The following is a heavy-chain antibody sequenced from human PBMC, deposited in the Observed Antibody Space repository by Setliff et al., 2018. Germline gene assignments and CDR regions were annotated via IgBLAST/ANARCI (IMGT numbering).Heavy chain of an antibody. J-gene: IGHJ4*01. CDR2: IYSNGGT. V-gene: IGHV4-61*09. CDR1: GGSISSGSYY. Sequence: PSETLSLTCTVSGGSISSGSYYWSWIRQPAGKGLEWIGHIYSNGGTDYSPSLRSRVTISLGTSKSQFSLQLTSVTAADTAIYYCARSDDNFQYPDYWGQGTLVTVSS. CDR3: ARSDDNFQYPDY. D-gene: IGHD1-1*01.